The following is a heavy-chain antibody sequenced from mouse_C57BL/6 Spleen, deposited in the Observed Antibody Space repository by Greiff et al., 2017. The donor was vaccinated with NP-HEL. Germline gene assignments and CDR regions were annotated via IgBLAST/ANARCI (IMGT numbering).Heavy chain of an antibody. V-gene: IGHV1-82*01. J-gene: IGHJ4*01. D-gene: IGHD2-4*01. CDR2: IYPGDGDT. Sequence: VQLQQSGPELVKPGASVKISCKASGYAFSSSWMNWVKQRPGKGLEWIGRIYPGDGDTTYNGKFKGKATLTADKSSSTAYMQLSSLTSEDSAVYFCARDYYDYNYYAMDYWGQGTSVTVSS. CDR3: ARDYYDYNYYAMDY. CDR1: GYAFSSSW.